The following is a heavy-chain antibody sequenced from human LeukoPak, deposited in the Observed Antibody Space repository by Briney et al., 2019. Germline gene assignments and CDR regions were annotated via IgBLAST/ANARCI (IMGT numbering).Heavy chain of an antibody. CDR3: ARVMTTVTTYDAFDI. V-gene: IGHV3-7*01. CDR1: GFTFSSYG. D-gene: IGHD4-11*01. CDR2: IKPDGSNQ. Sequence: GGSLRLSCAASGFTFSSYGMHWVRQAPGKGLEWVANIKPDGSNQYYVDSMKGRFTISRDNAKNSLYLQMNSLRVEDTAVYYCARVMTTVTTYDAFDIWGQGTMVTVSS. J-gene: IGHJ3*02.